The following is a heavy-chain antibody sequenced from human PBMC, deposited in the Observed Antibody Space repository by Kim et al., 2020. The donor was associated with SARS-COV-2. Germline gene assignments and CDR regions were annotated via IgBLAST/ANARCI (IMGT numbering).Heavy chain of an antibody. Sequence: SETLSLTCAVYGGSFSGYYWSWIRQPPGKGLEWIGEINHIGSTNYNPSLKSRVTISVDTSKNQFSLKLSSVTAADTAVYYCARRGFRLGKFLEWPFDYWG. D-gene: IGHD3-3*01. CDR2: INHIGST. V-gene: IGHV4-34*01. CDR3: ARRGFRLGKFLEWPFDY. J-gene: IGHJ4*01. CDR1: GGSFSGYY.